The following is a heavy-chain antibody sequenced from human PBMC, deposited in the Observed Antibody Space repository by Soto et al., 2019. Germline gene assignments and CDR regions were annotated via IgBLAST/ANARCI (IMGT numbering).Heavy chain of an antibody. D-gene: IGHD6-13*01. Sequence: SETLSLTCTVSGGSISSYYWSWIRQPPGKGLEWIGYIYYSGSTNYNPSLKSRVTISLVTSMTQFSLLLSSVTASDSAVYFCARQCGSSWYYFDYWGQGTMVTVSS. CDR3: ARQCGSSWYYFDY. J-gene: IGHJ4*02. V-gene: IGHV4-59*08. CDR1: GGSISSYY. CDR2: IYYSGST.